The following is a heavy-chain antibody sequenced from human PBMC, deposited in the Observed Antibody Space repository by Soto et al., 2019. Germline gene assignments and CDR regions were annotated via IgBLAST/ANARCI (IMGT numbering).Heavy chain of an antibody. Sequence: GGSLRLSCAASGFTLSSYAMSWVRQAPGKGLEWVSAISGSGGSTYYADSVKGRFTISRDNSKNTLYLQMNSLRAEDTAVYYCAKVPSASRYSSSLYDYWGRGTLVTVSS. CDR1: GFTLSSYA. CDR2: ISGSGGST. CDR3: AKVPSASRYSSSLYDY. J-gene: IGHJ4*02. V-gene: IGHV3-23*01. D-gene: IGHD6-13*01.